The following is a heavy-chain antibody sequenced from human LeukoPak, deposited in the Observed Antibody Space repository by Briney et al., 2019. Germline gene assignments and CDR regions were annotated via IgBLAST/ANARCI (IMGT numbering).Heavy chain of an antibody. CDR2: INPNSGGT. J-gene: IGHJ4*02. CDR1: GYTFTGYY. Sequence: ASVKVSCKASGYTFTGYYMHWVRQAPGQGLEWMGWINPNSGGTNYAQKFQGRVTMTRDTSISTAYMELSRLRSDDTAVYYCAREGIGSSWYFHAFGSIGSEKRFDYWGQGTLVTVSS. V-gene: IGHV1-2*02. D-gene: IGHD6-13*01. CDR3: AREGIGSSWYFHAFGSIGSEKRFDY.